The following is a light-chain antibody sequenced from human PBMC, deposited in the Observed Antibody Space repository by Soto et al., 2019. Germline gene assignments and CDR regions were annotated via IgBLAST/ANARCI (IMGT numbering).Light chain of an antibody. J-gene: IGKJ4*01. V-gene: IGKV3D-15*01. Sequence: PGHGATLSCRASHSVDSNLAWYQQRPGQAPRLLIFGASTRPTGIPDRFSGSGSGTEFTLTISSLQSEDFAVYYCQQYDKWPLTFGGGTKMEIK. CDR1: HSVDSN. CDR2: GAS. CDR3: QQYDKWPLT.